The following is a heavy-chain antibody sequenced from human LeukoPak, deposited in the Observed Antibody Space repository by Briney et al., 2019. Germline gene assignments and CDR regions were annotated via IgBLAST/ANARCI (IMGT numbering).Heavy chain of an antibody. Sequence: GESPQISSWASGYSSTSYLIGWVRQQPPGGVESMGLIYPGDSDTRYSPSFQGQVTISADKSISTAYLQWSSLKASDTAMYYCARQSAIVVVENWFDPWGQGTLVTVSS. V-gene: IGHV5-51*01. J-gene: IGHJ5*02. CDR3: ARQSAIVVVENWFDP. CDR1: GYSSTSYL. D-gene: IGHD3-22*01. CDR2: IYPGDSDT.